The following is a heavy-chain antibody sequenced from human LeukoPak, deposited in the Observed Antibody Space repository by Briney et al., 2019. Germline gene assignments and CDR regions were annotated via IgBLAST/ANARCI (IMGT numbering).Heavy chain of an antibody. J-gene: IGHJ4*02. CDR3: ARYDYGSYGSYYDY. CDR1: GGSISSGDYY. Sequence: SETLSLTCSVSGGSISSGDYYWSWIRQPPGKGLEWIGYIYYSGNTYYNPSLKSRVTISVDTSKNQFSLKLNSVTAADTAVYYCARYDYGSYGSYYDYWGQGTPVTVSS. V-gene: IGHV4-30-4*01. D-gene: IGHD4-11*01. CDR2: IYYSGNT.